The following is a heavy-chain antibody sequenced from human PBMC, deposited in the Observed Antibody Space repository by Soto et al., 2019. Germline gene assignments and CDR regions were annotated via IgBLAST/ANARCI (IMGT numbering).Heavy chain of an antibody. CDR3: AEASLYLRYLDY. V-gene: IGHV3-23*01. CDR2: ISGSGGST. Sequence: GGSLRLSCAASGFTFSSYAMSWVRQAPGKGLEWVSAISGSGGSTYYADSVKGRFTISRDNSKNTLYLQMNSLRAEDTAVYYCAEASLYLRYLDYWGQGTLVTVSS. CDR1: GFTFSSYA. J-gene: IGHJ4*02. D-gene: IGHD3-9*01.